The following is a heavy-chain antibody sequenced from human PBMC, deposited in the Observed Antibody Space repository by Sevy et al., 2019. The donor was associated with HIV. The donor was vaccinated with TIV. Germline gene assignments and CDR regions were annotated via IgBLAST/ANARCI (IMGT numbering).Heavy chain of an antibody. V-gene: IGHV1-2*02. CDR1: AHRFTDYF. D-gene: IGHD3-22*01. Sequence: APVKVSCKASAHRFTDYFMYWMRQAPGQGLEWMGWINPNNGDTKYAQTFQGRVTLTRDTSRSTAYMELSRLTSDDTAVYYCARSGAKYCASYGYDWLDPWGQGTLVTVSS. CDR2: INPNNGDT. J-gene: IGHJ5*02. CDR3: ARSGAKYCASYGYDWLDP.